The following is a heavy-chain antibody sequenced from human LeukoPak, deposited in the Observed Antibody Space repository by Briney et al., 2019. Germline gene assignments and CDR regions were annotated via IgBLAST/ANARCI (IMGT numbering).Heavy chain of an antibody. CDR2: ISSSGSTI. CDR1: GFTFSSYE. Sequence: GSLRLSCAASGFTFSSYEMNWVRQAPGKGLEWVSYISSSGSTIYYADSVKGRFTISRDNAKNSLYLQMTSLRAEDTALYYCAKDATAVPGTVYMDVWGKGTTVTISS. D-gene: IGHD2-2*01. J-gene: IGHJ6*03. V-gene: IGHV3-48*03. CDR3: AKDATAVPGTVYMDV.